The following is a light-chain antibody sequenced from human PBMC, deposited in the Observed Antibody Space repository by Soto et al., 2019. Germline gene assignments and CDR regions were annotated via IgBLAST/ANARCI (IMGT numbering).Light chain of an antibody. CDR1: QDIGTY. V-gene: IGKV1-8*01. Sequence: AIRMTQSPSSFSASTGDRVSITCRATQDIGTYLAWYQQIPGKAPKLLIYAASTLQSGVPSRFSGSGSGTEFTLTISSLQPEDFATYYCQQLNSYPLTFGGGTKVDIK. CDR2: AAS. J-gene: IGKJ4*01. CDR3: QQLNSYPLT.